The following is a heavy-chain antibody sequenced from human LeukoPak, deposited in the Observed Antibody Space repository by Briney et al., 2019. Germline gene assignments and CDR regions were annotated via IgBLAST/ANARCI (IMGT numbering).Heavy chain of an antibody. Sequence: KASETLSLTCTVSGGSIRSSYYYWGWIRQPLGKGLEWIGSIYHSGSTYYNPSLKSRVTISVDRSKNQFSLKLSSVTAADTAVYYCARGGAARSFDYWGQGTLVTVSS. D-gene: IGHD6-6*01. V-gene: IGHV4-39*07. J-gene: IGHJ4*02. CDR3: ARGGAARSFDY. CDR2: IYHSGST. CDR1: GGSIRSSYYY.